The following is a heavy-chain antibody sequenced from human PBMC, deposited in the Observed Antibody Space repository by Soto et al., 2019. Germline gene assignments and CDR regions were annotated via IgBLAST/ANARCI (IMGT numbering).Heavy chain of an antibody. CDR3: GRGRGEVVAATHYYYYGMEV. J-gene: IGHJ6*02. CDR1: GGTFSSYA. D-gene: IGHD2-15*01. CDR2: IIPIFGTA. V-gene: IGHV1-69*13. Sequence: SVKVSCKASGGTFSSYAISWVRQAPGQGLEWMGGIIPIFGTANYAQKFQGRVTITADESTSTAYMELSSLRSEDTAVYYCGRGRGEVVAATHYYYYGMEVWGQGTTVTVSS.